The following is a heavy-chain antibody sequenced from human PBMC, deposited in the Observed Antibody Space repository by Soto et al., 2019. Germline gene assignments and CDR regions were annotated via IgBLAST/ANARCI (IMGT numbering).Heavy chain of an antibody. CDR3: ATSQVKQLLYYFDY. CDR1: VFTFSSYA. Sequence: GGSLRRSCAASVFTFSSYAMSWVRQARGKGLEWVSAISGSAASTYYADSVKGRFTISRDNSKNTLYLQMNSLRAEDTAVYYCATSQVKQLLYYFDYWGQGPLVTVSS. CDR2: ISGSAAST. D-gene: IGHD6-6*01. J-gene: IGHJ4*02. V-gene: IGHV3-23*01.